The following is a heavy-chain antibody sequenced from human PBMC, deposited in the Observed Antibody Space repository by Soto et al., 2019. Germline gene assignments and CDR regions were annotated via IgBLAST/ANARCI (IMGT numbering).Heavy chain of an antibody. CDR2: ISYDGSNK. D-gene: IGHD5-18*01. V-gene: IGHV3-30*18. Sequence: PGGSLRLSCAASGFTFSSYGMHWVRQAPGKGLEWVAVISYDGSNKYYADSVKGRFTISRDNSKNTLYLQMNSLRAEDTAVYYCAKEVQLWSYYFDYWGQGTLVTVSS. J-gene: IGHJ4*02. CDR3: AKEVQLWSYYFDY. CDR1: GFTFSSYG.